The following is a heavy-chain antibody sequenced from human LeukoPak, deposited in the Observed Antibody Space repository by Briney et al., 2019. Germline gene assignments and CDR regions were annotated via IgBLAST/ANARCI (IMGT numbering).Heavy chain of an antibody. D-gene: IGHD6-19*01. Sequence: PSETLSLTCTVSGGSISSYYWSWIRQPPGKGLEWIGYIYYSGSTNYNPSLKSRVTISVDTSKNQFSLKLCSVTAADTAVYYCARARVAVGNYFDYWGQGTLVTVSS. CDR1: GGSISSYY. CDR3: ARARVAVGNYFDY. J-gene: IGHJ4*02. CDR2: IYYSGST. V-gene: IGHV4-59*01.